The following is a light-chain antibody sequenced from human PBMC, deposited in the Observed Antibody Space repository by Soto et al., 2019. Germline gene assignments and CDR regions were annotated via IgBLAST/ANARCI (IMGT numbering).Light chain of an antibody. J-gene: IGKJ2*01. CDR2: STS. CDR1: QSVSSTY. V-gene: IGKV3-20*01. CDR3: QQYGRSPNN. Sequence: EVVLTQSPGTLSLSPGERATLSCRASQSVSSTYLAWYQQKPGQSPRPLIYSTSSRATGIPDRFSGSGSGTDFTLTISRLEPEAFAVYYCQQYGRSPNNFGQGTKLEI.